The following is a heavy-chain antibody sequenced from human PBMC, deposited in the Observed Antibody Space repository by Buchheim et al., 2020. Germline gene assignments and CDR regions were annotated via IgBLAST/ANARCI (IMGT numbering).Heavy chain of an antibody. V-gene: IGHV3-7*03. D-gene: IGHD5-18*01. J-gene: IGHJ4*02. CDR1: GFTFSSYW. CDR3: AKYEGYDYGPFDS. CDR2: IKRDGSEK. Sequence: EVQLVDSGGGLVQPGGSLRLSCAASGFTFSSYWMSWVRQAPGKGPEWVANIKRDGSEKCYVDSVKGRFTISRDNAKNSLYLQMNRLRDEETAVYYCAKYEGYDYGPFDSWGQGTL.